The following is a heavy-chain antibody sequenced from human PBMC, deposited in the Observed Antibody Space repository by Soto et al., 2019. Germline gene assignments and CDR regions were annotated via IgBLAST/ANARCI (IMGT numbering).Heavy chain of an antibody. Sequence: GESLKISCKGSGYSFTSYWIGWVCQMPGKGLEWMGIIYPGDSDTRYSPSFQGQVTISADKSISTAYLQWSSLKASDTAMYYCARLGCSSTSCYLGGEYYFDYWGQGTLVTVSS. CDR1: GYSFTSYW. D-gene: IGHD2-2*01. CDR2: IYPGDSDT. V-gene: IGHV5-51*01. CDR3: ARLGCSSTSCYLGGEYYFDY. J-gene: IGHJ4*02.